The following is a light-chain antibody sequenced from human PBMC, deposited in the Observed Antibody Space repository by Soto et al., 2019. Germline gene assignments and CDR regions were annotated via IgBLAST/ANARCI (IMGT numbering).Light chain of an antibody. V-gene: IGLV2-11*01. J-gene: IGLJ2*01. CDR2: DVS. CDR3: CSYAGSYTFL. CDR1: SSDVGGYNY. Sequence: QSALTQPRSVSGSPGQSVTISCTGTSSDVGGYNYGSWYQQHPGKAPKLMIYDVSKRPSGVPDRFSGSKSGNTAYLTISGLQAEDEADYYCCSYAGSYTFLFGGGTQLTVL.